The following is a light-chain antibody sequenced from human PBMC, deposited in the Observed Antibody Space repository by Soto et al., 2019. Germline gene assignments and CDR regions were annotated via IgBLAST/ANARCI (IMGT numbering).Light chain of an antibody. CDR3: QHCNSYSST. J-gene: IGKJ2*01. CDR2: DAS. V-gene: IGKV1-5*01. Sequence: DIQMTQSPSTLSASVGDRVTITCRASQSISSRLAWYQQKPGKAPKLLIFDASSLEGEVPSRFSGSGSGTEFTLTITSLQPDDFATYYCQHCNSYSSTFGQGTKVDIK. CDR1: QSISSR.